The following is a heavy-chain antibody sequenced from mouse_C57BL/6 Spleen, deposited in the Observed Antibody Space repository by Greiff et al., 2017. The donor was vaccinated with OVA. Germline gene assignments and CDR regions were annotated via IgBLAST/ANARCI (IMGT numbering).Heavy chain of an antibody. CDR1: GYSFTSGYV. D-gene: IGHD1-1*01. J-gene: IGHJ1*03. V-gene: IGHV3-1*01. Sequence: EVKLMESGPGMVKPSQSLSLTCTVSGYSFTSGYVWHCIRHFPGNKLEWMGYISYTGSTTYNPSLKSRISITIDTAKYHFCLKLNSVTTEETATYYCAREANYGSSNGYFDVWGTGTTVTVSA. CDR2: ISYTGST. CDR3: AREANYGSSNGYFDV.